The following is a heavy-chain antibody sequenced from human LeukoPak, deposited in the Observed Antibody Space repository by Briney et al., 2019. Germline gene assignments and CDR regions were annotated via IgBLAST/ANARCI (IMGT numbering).Heavy chain of an antibody. CDR3: ARDGYSSSWRPDY. V-gene: IGHV3-21*01. CDR1: GFTFSSYS. CDR2: ISSSSSYI. D-gene: IGHD6-13*01. Sequence: GGSLRLSCAASGFTFSSYSMNWVRQAPGKGLEWVSSISSSSSYIYYADSVKGRFTISRDNAKNSLYLQMNSLRAEDTAVYYCARDGYSSSWRPDYWGQGTLVTVPS. J-gene: IGHJ4*02.